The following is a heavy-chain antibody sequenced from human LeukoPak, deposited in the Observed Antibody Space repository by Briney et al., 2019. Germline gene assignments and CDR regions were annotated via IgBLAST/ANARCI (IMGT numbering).Heavy chain of an antibody. CDR3: ARHRFGHLFDY. CDR1: GDSISGYY. V-gene: IGHV4-59*01. CDR2: VYHTGRT. D-gene: IGHD3-16*01. J-gene: IGHJ4*02. Sequence: PSETLSLTCTVSGDSISGYYWSWIRQPPGKGLEWIGYVYHTGRTHYSPSLKSRVTVSLDTSRNQVSLILSSVTAADTAVYYCARHRFGHLFDYWGQGTLVIVSS.